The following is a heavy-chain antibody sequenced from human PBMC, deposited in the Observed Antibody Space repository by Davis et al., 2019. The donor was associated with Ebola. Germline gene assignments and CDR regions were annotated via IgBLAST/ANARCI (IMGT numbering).Heavy chain of an antibody. Sequence: SETLSLTCTVSGASISSRSYYWGWIRQPPGKGLEWVGSFSYGDNTHYYNPSLRSRVTISVDTSRNQLSLKLSSVTAADTAVYYCAREDASSTSADYWGQGILVTVSS. CDR3: AREDASSTSADY. CDR2: FSYGDNTH. J-gene: IGHJ4*02. D-gene: IGHD2-15*01. CDR1: GASISSRSYY. V-gene: IGHV4-39*07.